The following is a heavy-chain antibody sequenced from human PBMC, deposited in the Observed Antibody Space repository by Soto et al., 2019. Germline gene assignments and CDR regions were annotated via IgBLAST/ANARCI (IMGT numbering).Heavy chain of an antibody. CDR3: AKAPTVVAADAFDI. Sequence: SETLSLTCAVYGGSFSGYYWSWIRQPPGKGLEWIGEINHSGSTNYNPSLKSRVTISVDTSKNQFSLKLSSVTAADTAVYYCAKAPTVVAADAFDIWGQGTMVTVSS. D-gene: IGHD2-15*01. J-gene: IGHJ3*02. CDR2: INHSGST. CDR1: GGSFSGYY. V-gene: IGHV4-34*01.